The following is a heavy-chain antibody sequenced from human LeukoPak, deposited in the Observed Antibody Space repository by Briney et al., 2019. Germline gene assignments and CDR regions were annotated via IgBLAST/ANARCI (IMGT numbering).Heavy chain of an antibody. CDR2: IYPGDSDT. J-gene: IGHJ4*02. V-gene: IGHV5-51*01. CDR1: GYSFSSYW. Sequence: GESLKISCKGFGYSFSSYWIGWVRQMPGKGLEWMGIIYPGDSDTRYSPSFQGQVTISADKSISTAYLQWSSLKSSDTAMYYCARLPADGVAARRGMFDSWGQGTLVTVSS. CDR3: ARLPADGVAARRGMFDS. D-gene: IGHD6-6*01.